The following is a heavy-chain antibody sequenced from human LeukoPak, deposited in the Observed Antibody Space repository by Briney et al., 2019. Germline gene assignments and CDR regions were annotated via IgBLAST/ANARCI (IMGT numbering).Heavy chain of an antibody. CDR3: ARGPLRTGYYDFWSGYYEGYWFDP. Sequence: GASVKVSCKASGYTFTSYGISWVRQAPGQGLEWMGWISAYNGNTNYAQKLQGRVTITRNTSISTAYMELSSLRSEDTAVYYCARGPLRTGYYDFWSGYYEGYWFDPWGQGTLVTVSS. CDR1: GYTFTSYG. D-gene: IGHD3-3*01. J-gene: IGHJ5*02. CDR2: ISAYNGNT. V-gene: IGHV1-18*01.